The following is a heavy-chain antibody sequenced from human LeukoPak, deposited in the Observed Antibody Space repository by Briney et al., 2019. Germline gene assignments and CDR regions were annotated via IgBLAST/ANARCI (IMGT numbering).Heavy chain of an antibody. CDR1: GGSISSSSYY. D-gene: IGHD3-22*01. CDR3: ARDSSGYYYGVDY. CDR2: IYYSGST. Sequence: SETLSLTCTVSGGSISSSSYYWGWIRQPPGKGLEWIGSIYYSGSTYYNPSLKSRVTISVDTSKNQFSLKLSSVPAADTAVYYCARDSSGYYYGVDYWGQGTLVTVSS. V-gene: IGHV4-39*02. J-gene: IGHJ4*02.